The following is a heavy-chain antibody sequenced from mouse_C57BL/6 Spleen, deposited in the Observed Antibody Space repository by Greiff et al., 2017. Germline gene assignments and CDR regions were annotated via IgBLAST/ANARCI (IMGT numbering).Heavy chain of an antibody. J-gene: IGHJ3*01. CDR2: ISSGSSTI. CDR3: ARDGSSPWFAY. Sequence: EVKLVESGGGLVKPGGSLKLSCAASGFTFSDYGMHWVRQAPEKGLEWVAYISSGSSTIYYADTVKGRFTISRDTAKNTLFLQMTSLRSEDTAMYYCARDGSSPWFAYWGQGTLVTVSA. V-gene: IGHV5-17*01. CDR1: GFTFSDYG. D-gene: IGHD1-1*01.